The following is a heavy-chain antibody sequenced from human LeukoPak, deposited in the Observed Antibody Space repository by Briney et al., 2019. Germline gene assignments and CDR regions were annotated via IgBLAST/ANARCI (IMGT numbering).Heavy chain of an antibody. J-gene: IGHJ4*02. CDR3: ARDRPEDSGSYRGFDY. CDR1: GDSVSSNSAA. CDR2: TYYRSKWYN. Sequence: SQTLSLTCAISGDSVSSNSAAWNWIRQSPSRGLEWPGRTYYRSKWYNDYAVSVKSRITINPDTSKNQFSLQLNSVTPEDTAVYYCARDRPEDSGSYRGFDYWGQGTLVTASS. D-gene: IGHD1-26*01. V-gene: IGHV6-1*01.